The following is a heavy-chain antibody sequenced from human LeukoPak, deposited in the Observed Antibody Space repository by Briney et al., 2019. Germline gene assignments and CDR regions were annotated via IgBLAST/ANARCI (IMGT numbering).Heavy chain of an antibody. CDR1: GGSISSYY. D-gene: IGHD3-16*01. Sequence: SETLSLTCTVSGGSISSYYWNYIRQPPGKGLEWIGSIYYSGSTNYNPSLKSRVTISVDTSKNQFSLILSSVTAADTAVYYCARHLGGGIYFDYWGQGTLVTVSS. CDR2: IYYSGST. V-gene: IGHV4-59*08. CDR3: ARHLGGGIYFDY. J-gene: IGHJ4*02.